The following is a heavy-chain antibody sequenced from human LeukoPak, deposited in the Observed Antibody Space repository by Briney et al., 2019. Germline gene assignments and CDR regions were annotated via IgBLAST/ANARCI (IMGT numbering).Heavy chain of an antibody. CDR3: AKDSSGSSWYYFDY. J-gene: IGHJ4*02. CDR1: GFTFDAYA. Sequence: PGGSLRLSCAASGFTFDAYAIHWVRHVPGKGLEWVSGISWNSAYIGYGDSVKGRFTISRDNAKSSLYLQMNSLRAEDTALYYCAKDSSGSSWYYFDYWGQGTLVTVSS. D-gene: IGHD6-13*01. CDR2: ISWNSAYI. V-gene: IGHV3-9*01.